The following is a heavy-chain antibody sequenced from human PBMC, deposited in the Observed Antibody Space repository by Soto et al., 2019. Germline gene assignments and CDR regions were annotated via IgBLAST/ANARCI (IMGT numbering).Heavy chain of an antibody. CDR2: IIHIFGTA. CDR3: ATSPYNDFWSGYYYYYGMDV. J-gene: IGHJ6*02. CDR1: GGTFSSNA. Sequence: ASVKVSCKASGGTFSSNAISWVRQAPGQGLEWMGGIIHIFGTANYAQKFQGRVTITADESTSTAYMELSSLRSEDTAVYYCATSPYNDFWSGYYYYYGMDVWGQGTTVTVSS. D-gene: IGHD3-3*01. V-gene: IGHV1-69*13.